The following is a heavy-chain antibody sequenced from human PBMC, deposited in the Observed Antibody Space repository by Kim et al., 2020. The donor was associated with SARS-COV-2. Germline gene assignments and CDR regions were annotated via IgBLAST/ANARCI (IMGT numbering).Heavy chain of an antibody. Sequence: ASVKVSCKASGYTFTSYYMHWVRQAPGQGLEWMGIINPSGGSTSYAQKFQGRVTMTRDTSTSTVYMELSSLRSEDTAVYYCARETFGADFWSGRAIYGMDVWGQGTTVTVSS. D-gene: IGHD3-3*01. J-gene: IGHJ6*02. CDR2: INPSGGST. CDR3: ARETFGADFWSGRAIYGMDV. V-gene: IGHV1-46*01. CDR1: GYTFTSYY.